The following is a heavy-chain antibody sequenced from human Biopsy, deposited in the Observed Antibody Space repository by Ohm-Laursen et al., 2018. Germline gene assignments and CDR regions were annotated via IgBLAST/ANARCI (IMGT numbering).Heavy chain of an antibody. V-gene: IGHV1-46*01. D-gene: IGHD4-11*01. CDR2: INPSGGST. J-gene: IGHJ3*01. CDR3: ARPSNPRWNDYPALDF. CDR1: GNTFTTYH. Sequence: GSSVKVSCKASGNTFTTYHLHWVRQAPGQGLEWMGIINPSGGSTTYAQKFQGRVAITSDTSTGAIYMELTSLRSEDTAVYYCARPSNPRWNDYPALDFWGQGTMVTVSS.